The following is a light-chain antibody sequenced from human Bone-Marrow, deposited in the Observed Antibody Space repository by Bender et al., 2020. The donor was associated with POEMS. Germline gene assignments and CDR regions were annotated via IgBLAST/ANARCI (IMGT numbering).Light chain of an antibody. Sequence: QSALTQPASLSGSPGQSVTISCVGTSNDIGSSDYVSWYRQYPGEAPKLIISDVHVRPSGVSDRFSGSKSGNTAYLTISGLQADDEADYFCCSFAGGGIAGYIFGTGTTVTVL. J-gene: IGLJ1*01. V-gene: IGLV2-14*03. CDR1: SNDIGSSDY. CDR3: CSFAGGGIAGYI. CDR2: DVH.